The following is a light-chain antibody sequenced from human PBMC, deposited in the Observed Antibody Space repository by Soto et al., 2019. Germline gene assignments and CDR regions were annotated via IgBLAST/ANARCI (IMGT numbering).Light chain of an antibody. CDR3: TSYAGSNIYG. CDR2: EVN. Sequence: QSVLTQPPSASGSPGQSVTIACTGTSSDVGGYNFVSWYQHHPGKAPKLIIYEVNKRPSGVPNRFSGSKSGNTASLTVSGLQAEDEADYYCTSYAGSNIYGFGTGTKLTVL. CDR1: SSDVGGYNF. J-gene: IGLJ1*01. V-gene: IGLV2-8*01.